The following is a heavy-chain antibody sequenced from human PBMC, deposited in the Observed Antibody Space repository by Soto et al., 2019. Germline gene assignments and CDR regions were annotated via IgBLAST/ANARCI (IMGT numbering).Heavy chain of an antibody. CDR1: PFGRYG. CDR3: TRDEGGSDDSWFHP. Sequence: EVRVVESGEGLVRPGGSLPPSGIFPFGRYGLTWFRQAPGRGREGAEPFSSGGAYKKYADSVQGRFTISRDNAKSSVSLQMSSLRVEDTAVYFCTRDEGGSDDSWFHPWGQGTQVTVSA. V-gene: IGHV3-21*01. D-gene: IGHD1-26*01. J-gene: IGHJ5*02. CDR2: FSSGGAYK.